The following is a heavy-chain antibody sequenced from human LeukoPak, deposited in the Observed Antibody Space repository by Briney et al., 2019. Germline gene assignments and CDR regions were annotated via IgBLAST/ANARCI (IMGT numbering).Heavy chain of an antibody. J-gene: IGHJ5*02. V-gene: IGHV1-69*13. D-gene: IGHD6-13*01. Sequence: GASVKVSCKASGGTFSSYAISWVRRAPGQGLEWMGGIIPIFGTANYAQKFQGRVTITADESTSTAYMELSSLRSEDTAVYYCARATDSSWPRAHFSPWGQGTLVTVSS. CDR2: IIPIFGTA. CDR1: GGTFSSYA. CDR3: ARATDSSWPRAHFSP.